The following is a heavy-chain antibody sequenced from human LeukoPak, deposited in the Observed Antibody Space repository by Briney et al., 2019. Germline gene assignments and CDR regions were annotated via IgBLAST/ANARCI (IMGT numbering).Heavy chain of an antibody. CDR2: IRYDGNNK. Sequence: GGSLRLSCAASGFSFSYYGMHWVRQAPGKGLEWVAVIRYDGNNKYYADSVKGRFTISRDMSKNTVFLQMNSLRIEDTAVYYCAKDGDYSGYPKPYYYFYMDVWGKGTTVTISS. J-gene: IGHJ6*03. D-gene: IGHD5-12*01. V-gene: IGHV3-30*02. CDR1: GFSFSYYG. CDR3: AKDGDYSGYPKPYYYFYMDV.